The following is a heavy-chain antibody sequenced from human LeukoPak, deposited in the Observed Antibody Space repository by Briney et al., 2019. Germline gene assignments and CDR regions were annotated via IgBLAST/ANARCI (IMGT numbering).Heavy chain of an antibody. CDR2: IYYSGST. J-gene: IGHJ4*02. CDR1: GGSISSGDYY. D-gene: IGHD2-2*01. CDR3: ARELGYCSSTSCFGY. Sequence: PSQTLSLTCTVSGGSISSGDYYWSWIRQPPGKGLEWIGYIYYSGSTYYNPSLKSRVTISVDTSKNQFSLKLSSVTAADTAVYYCARELGYCSSTSCFGYWGQGTLVTVSS. V-gene: IGHV4-30-4*08.